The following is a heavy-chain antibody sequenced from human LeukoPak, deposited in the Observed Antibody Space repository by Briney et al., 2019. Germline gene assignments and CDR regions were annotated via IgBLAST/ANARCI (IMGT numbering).Heavy chain of an antibody. D-gene: IGHD4-17*01. CDR1: GFTFSSYG. CDR3: ARDGDDYGDYVSSKRGSPFYYFDY. J-gene: IGHJ4*02. CDR2: IWYDGSKK. Sequence: SGRSLRLSCAASGFTFSSYGMHWVRQAPGKGLEWVAVIWYDGSKKYYADSVKGRFTISRDNSKNTLYLQMNSLRAEDTAVYYCARDGDDYGDYVSSKRGSPFYYFDYWGQGTLVTVSS. V-gene: IGHV3-33*01.